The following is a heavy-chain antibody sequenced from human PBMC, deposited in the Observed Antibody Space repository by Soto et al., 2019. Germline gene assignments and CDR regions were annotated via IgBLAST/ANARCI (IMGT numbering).Heavy chain of an antibody. CDR1: GGSISSSNW. CDR3: ARGSIAAAGTRHWFDP. CDR2: IYHSGST. J-gene: IGHJ5*02. V-gene: IGHV4-4*02. D-gene: IGHD6-13*01. Sequence: QVQLQESGPGLVKPSGTLSLTCAVSGGSISSSNWWSWVRQPPGKGLEWIGEIYHSGSTNYNPSLKTRGTISVDKSKNQFSLKLSSGTAADTAVYYCARGSIAAAGTRHWFDPWGQGTLVTVSS.